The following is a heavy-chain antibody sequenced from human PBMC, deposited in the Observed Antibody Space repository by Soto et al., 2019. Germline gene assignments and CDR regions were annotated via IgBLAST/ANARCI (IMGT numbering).Heavy chain of an antibody. CDR3: ARGYCTSTSCSIFNY. Sequence: SETLSLTCTVSGGSIRGYYWSWIRQSAGMGLEWIGYIYYTGSTTYNPSLKSRVTMSADTSQNQFSLRLSSVTAADTAVYYCARGYCTSTSCSIFNYWGQGTKVTVSS. V-gene: IGHV4-59*01. D-gene: IGHD2-2*01. J-gene: IGHJ4*02. CDR2: IYYTGST. CDR1: GGSIRGYY.